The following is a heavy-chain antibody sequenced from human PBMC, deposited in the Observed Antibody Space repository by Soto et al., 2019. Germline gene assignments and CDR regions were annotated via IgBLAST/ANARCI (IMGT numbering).Heavy chain of an antibody. CDR2: ISGSGDGT. Sequence: GSLRLSCAASGFTFSSFALSWVRQAPGKGLEWVSAISGSGDGTDYADSVKGRFTISRDNSKNTLYLQMNNLRAEDTAVYYCARENSVQAWLHHFDHWGLGTLVTVSS. D-gene: IGHD5-18*01. CDR3: ARENSVQAWLHHFDH. V-gene: IGHV3-23*01. CDR1: GFTFSSFA. J-gene: IGHJ4*02.